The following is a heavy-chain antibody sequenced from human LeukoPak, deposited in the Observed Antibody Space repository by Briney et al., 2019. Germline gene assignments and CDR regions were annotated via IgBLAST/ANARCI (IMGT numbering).Heavy chain of an antibody. J-gene: IGHJ5*02. V-gene: IGHV3-11*01. Sequence: KTGGSLRLSCAASGFIFSDYYMTWIRQALGKGLEWVTDISSAGGSTIYYADSVKGRFTISRDNAKNSLYLQMKSLRVEDTAVYYCARPYGSGSYGWFDLWGQGTLVTVSS. D-gene: IGHD3-10*01. CDR1: GFIFSDYY. CDR2: ISSAGGSTI. CDR3: ARPYGSGSYGWFDL.